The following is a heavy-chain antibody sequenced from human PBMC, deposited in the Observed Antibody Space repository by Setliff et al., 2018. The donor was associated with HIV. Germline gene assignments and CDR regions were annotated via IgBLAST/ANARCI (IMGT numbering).Heavy chain of an antibody. CDR3: AKGRYSSGANYYYYYMDV. J-gene: IGHJ6*03. V-gene: IGHV3-23*01. CDR2: ISASGDRT. Sequence: PGESLKISCAASGIAFNTHVMTWVRQAPGKGLVWVSSISASGDRTYYTDAVQGRFTISRDNSKNTVFLQMNSLRAEDTAVYYCAKGRYSSGANYYYYYMDVWGKGTTVTVSS. D-gene: IGHD6-19*01. CDR1: GIAFNTHV.